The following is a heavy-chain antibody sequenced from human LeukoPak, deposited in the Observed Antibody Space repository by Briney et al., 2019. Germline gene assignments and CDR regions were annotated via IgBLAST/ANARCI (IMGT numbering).Heavy chain of an antibody. CDR3: ARVYYGSGVNWFDP. V-gene: IGHV1-18*04. J-gene: IGHJ5*02. D-gene: IGHD3-10*01. Sequence: AASVKVSCKASGYTFTRYGISWVRQAPGQGLEWMGWISAYNGNTNYAQKLQGRVTMTTDTSTSTAYMELRSLRSDDTAVYYCARVYYGSGVNWFDPWGQGTLVTVSS. CDR1: GYTFTRYG. CDR2: ISAYNGNT.